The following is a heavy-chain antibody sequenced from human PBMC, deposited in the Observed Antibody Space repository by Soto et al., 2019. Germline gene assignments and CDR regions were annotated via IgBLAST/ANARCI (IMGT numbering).Heavy chain of an antibody. V-gene: IGHV3-66*01. D-gene: IGHD5-12*01. CDR3: ARGLGGYDLGYYYYMDV. J-gene: IGHJ6*03. CDR1: GFTVSSNY. Sequence: EVQLVESGGGLVQPGGSLRLSCAASGFTVSSNYMRWVRQAPGKGLEWVSVIYSGGSTYYADSVKGRFTISRDNSKNTLYLQMNSLRAEDTAVYYCARGLGGYDLGYYYYMDVWCKGTTVTVSS. CDR2: IYSGGST.